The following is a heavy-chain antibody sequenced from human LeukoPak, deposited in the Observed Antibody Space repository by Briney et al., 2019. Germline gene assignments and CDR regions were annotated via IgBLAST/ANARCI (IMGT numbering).Heavy chain of an antibody. CDR3: AELGITMIGGV. CDR2: ITSSSTYT. CDR1: GFSFSSYN. D-gene: IGHD3-10*02. J-gene: IGHJ6*04. V-gene: IGHV3-21*01. Sequence: GGSLRLSCAASGFSFSSYNMNWVRQTPGKGLEWVSSITSSSTYTFYADSVKGRFTISRDNAKNSLYLQMNSLRAEDTAVYYCAELGITMIGGVWGKGTTVTISS.